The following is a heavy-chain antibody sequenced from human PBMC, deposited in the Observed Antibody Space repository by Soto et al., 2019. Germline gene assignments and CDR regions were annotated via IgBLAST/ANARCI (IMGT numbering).Heavy chain of an antibody. CDR1: GFTFDDYA. V-gene: IGHV3-9*01. D-gene: IGHD3-10*01. CDR3: AKDKGGYYGSGSYVHD. CDR2: ISWDSSSI. Sequence: GGSLRLSCAASGFTFDDYAMHWVRQGPGKGLEWVSGISWDSSSIGYADSVKGRFTISRDNAKKSLYLQMNSLRAEDTALYYCAKDKGGYYGSGSYVHDWGQGTLVTVSS. J-gene: IGHJ4*02.